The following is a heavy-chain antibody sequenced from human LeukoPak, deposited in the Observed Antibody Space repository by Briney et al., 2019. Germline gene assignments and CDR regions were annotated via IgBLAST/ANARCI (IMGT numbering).Heavy chain of an antibody. CDR1: GFTFSSYS. D-gene: IGHD2-8*01. Sequence: PGGSLRLSCAASGFTFSSYSMNWVRQAPGKGLEWVSYISTSSSTIYYADSVKGRFTISRDNAKSSLHPQMNSLRAEDTAVYYCARVGNDDWYFALWGRGTLVTVSS. J-gene: IGHJ2*01. CDR3: ARVGNDDWYFAL. V-gene: IGHV3-48*01. CDR2: ISTSSSTI.